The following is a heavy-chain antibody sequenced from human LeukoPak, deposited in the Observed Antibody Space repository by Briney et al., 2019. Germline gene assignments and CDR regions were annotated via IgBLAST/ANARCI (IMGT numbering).Heavy chain of an antibody. V-gene: IGHV3-15*07. CDR3: TTEAAAGTPNSDY. Sequence: PGGSLRLSCAASGFTFSNAWMNWVRQAPGTGLEWVGRIKSKADGGTTDYAAPVTGRFTISRDDSKNTLYLQMNSLKPEDTAVYYCTTEAAAGTPNSDYWGQGALVTVSS. CDR2: IKSKADGGTT. J-gene: IGHJ4*02. CDR1: GFTFSNAW. D-gene: IGHD6-13*01.